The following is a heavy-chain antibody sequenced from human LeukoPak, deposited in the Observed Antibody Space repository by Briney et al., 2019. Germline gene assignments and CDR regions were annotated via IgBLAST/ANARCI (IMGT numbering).Heavy chain of an antibody. CDR2: IKQDGSEK. J-gene: IGHJ4*02. V-gene: IGHV3-7*01. D-gene: IGHD6-19*01. CDR1: GFTFTNYW. Sequence: GGSLRLSCAASGFTFTNYWMTWVRQAPGKGLEWVANIKQDGSEKYYGGSVKGRFTISRDNAKNSLYLEMNSLRVEDTAVYYCARERSSGWCDYWGQGTLVTVSS. CDR3: ARERSSGWCDY.